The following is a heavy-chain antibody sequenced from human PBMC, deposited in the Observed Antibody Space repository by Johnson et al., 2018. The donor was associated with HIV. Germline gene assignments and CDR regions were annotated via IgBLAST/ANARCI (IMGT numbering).Heavy chain of an antibody. CDR2: ISAGTDGP. Sequence: VQLVESGGGLVQHGGSLRLSCAASGLTFRSHEFSWVRQPPGKGLEWVSAISAGTDGPYYADSVKGRFTISRDNSKNTVYLLMNRLRAEDTAVYYCARDITPHKEGDAFDIWGQGTMVTVSS. J-gene: IGHJ3*02. CDR1: GLTFRSHE. V-gene: IGHV3-23*04. CDR3: ARDITPHKEGDAFDI. D-gene: IGHD1-14*01.